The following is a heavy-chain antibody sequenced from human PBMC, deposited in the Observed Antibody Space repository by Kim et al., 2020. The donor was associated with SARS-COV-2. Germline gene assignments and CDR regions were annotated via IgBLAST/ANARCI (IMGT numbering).Heavy chain of an antibody. J-gene: IGHJ4*01. CDR3: AKERGPGHSSGWKHFDY. Sequence: GGSLRLSCAASGFTFDDYAMHWVRQAPGKGLEWVSGVSWNSGSIGYADSVKGRFTISRDNAKNSLYLQMNSLRAEDTALYYCAKERGPGHSSGWKHFDY. V-gene: IGHV3-9*01. CDR1: GFTFDDYA. D-gene: IGHD6-19*01. CDR2: VSWNSGSI.